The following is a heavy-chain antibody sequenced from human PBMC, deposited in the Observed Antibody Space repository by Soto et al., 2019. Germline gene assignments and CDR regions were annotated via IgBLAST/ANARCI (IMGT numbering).Heavy chain of an antibody. V-gene: IGHV3-72*01. D-gene: IGHD3-22*01. CDR3: GKLSAADGGSSYHCDH. Sequence: PGGSLRLSCAASGFSLSDHYMDWVRQSPGKGLEWVGRSRDKAHSYTTEYAASVKGSFSISRDDSGNSLYLQMNSLKTDDAAVYYCGKLSAADGGSSYHCDHWGQGALVTVSS. CDR2: SRDKAHSYTT. J-gene: IGHJ5*02. CDR1: GFSLSDHY.